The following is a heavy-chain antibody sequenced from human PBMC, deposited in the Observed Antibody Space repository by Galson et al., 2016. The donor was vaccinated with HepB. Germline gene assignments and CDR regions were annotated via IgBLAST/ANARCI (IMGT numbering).Heavy chain of an antibody. D-gene: IGHD3-10*01. CDR2: IYHSGNT. V-gene: IGHV4/OR15-8*01. Sequence: SETLSLTCSVSGGSLSTNNWWAWVRQAPGKGLEWIGQIYHSGNTNYNPSLGSRLTKSADRSNNQFSLTLTSVTAADTAIYYCAKDAYYGSGTFFKAYYFVNWGQGILVTVSS. CDR1: GGSLSTNNW. J-gene: IGHJ4*02. CDR3: AKDAYYGSGTFFKAYYFVN.